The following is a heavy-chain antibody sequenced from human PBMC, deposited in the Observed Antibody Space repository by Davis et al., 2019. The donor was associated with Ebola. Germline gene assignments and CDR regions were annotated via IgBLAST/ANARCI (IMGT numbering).Heavy chain of an antibody. Sequence: GESLKISCAASGFTFTSFAFHWVRQAPDEGLEWLAVISSDGKKVHHADSVKGRFSISRDDSKNMLNLQMDSLRIEDTAVYYCAKEALHSGGTFDVWGQGTMVTVSS. V-gene: IGHV3-30*18. CDR3: AKEALHSGGTFDV. J-gene: IGHJ3*01. CDR1: GFTFTSFA. D-gene: IGHD2-15*01. CDR2: ISSDGKKV.